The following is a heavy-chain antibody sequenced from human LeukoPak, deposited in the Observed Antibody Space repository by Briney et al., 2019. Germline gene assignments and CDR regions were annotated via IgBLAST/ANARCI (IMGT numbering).Heavy chain of an antibody. CDR2: IGTAGDT. CDR3: AGGGYRSGSSWLVGTD. CDR1: GFTFSSYD. V-gene: IGHV3-13*04. D-gene: IGHD6-13*01. Sequence: GGSLRLSCAASGFTFSSYDMHWVRQATGKGLEWVSAIGTAGDTYYPGSVKGRFTISRENAKNSSYLQMNSLRAGDTAVYYCAGGGYRSGSSWLVGTDWGQGTLVTVSS. J-gene: IGHJ4*02.